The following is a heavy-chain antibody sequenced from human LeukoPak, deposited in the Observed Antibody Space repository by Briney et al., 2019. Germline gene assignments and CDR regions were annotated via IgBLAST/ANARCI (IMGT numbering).Heavy chain of an antibody. CDR3: ARRSVIYGSGSWFGY. CDR2: INTNTGNP. D-gene: IGHD3-10*01. V-gene: IGHV7-4-1*02. J-gene: IGHJ4*02. CDR1: GYTFTSYA. Sequence: ASVKVSCKASGYTFTSYAMNWVRQAPGQGLEWMGWINTNTGNPTYAQDFAGRFVFSLDTSVSTAYLQISSLKAEDTAVYYCARRSVIYGSGSWFGYWGQGTLVTVSS.